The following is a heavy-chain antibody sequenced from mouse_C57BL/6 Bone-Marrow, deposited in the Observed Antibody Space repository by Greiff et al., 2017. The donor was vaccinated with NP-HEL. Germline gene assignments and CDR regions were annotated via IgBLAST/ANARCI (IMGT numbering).Heavy chain of an antibody. J-gene: IGHJ2*01. CDR2: IDPSDSYT. V-gene: IGHV1-69*01. D-gene: IGHD1-1*01. CDR3: ARDGNYVDY. Sequence: QVQLQQPGAELVMPGASVKLSCKASGYTFTSYWMHWVKQRPGQGLEWIGEIDPSDSYTNYNQKFKGKSTLTVDKSSSTAYMQLSSLTSEDSAVYYCARDGNYVDYWGQGTTLTVSS. CDR1: GYTFTSYW.